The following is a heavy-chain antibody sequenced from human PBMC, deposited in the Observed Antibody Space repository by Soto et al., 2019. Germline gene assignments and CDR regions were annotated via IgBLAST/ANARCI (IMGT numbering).Heavy chain of an antibody. J-gene: IGHJ4*02. CDR2: IYWDDDK. CDR1: GFSLSNSEVG. D-gene: IGHD3-22*01. Sequence: SRPKLENNTQALTMTGTFAGFSLSNSEVGVGWIRQPPGKALEWLALIYWDDDKRYSPSLKSRLTITKDTSKNQVVLTMTNMDPVDTATYYCSRTYDSSGYYPNYFDYWGQGTLVT. CDR3: SRTYDSSGYYPNYFDY. V-gene: IGHV2-5*02.